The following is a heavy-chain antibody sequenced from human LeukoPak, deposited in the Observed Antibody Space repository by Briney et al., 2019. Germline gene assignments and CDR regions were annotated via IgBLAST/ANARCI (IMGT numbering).Heavy chain of an antibody. CDR3: ARGVYGSGSYYNFDY. CDR2: VFYSGSS. J-gene: IGHJ4*02. V-gene: IGHV4-59*08. CDR1: GDSISNYY. Sequence: KPSETLSLTCSVSGDSISNYYWSWIRQPPGKGLEWIGYVFYSGSSNYNPSLKSRVTMSVDTSKYQFSLRLSSVTAADTAVYYCARGVYGSGSYYNFDYWGQGALVTVSS. D-gene: IGHD3-10*01.